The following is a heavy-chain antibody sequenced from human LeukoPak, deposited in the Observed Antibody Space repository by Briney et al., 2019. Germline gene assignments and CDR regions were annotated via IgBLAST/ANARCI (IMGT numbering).Heavy chain of an antibody. Sequence: GGSLRLSCAASGFTFSSYWMHWVRQAPGKGLVWVSRINSDGSTTSYADSVMGRFTISRDNAKNTLYLQMNSLIAEDTAVYYCARVIYSGWEGELSDWGQGTLVTVSS. V-gene: IGHV3-74*01. D-gene: IGHD6-19*01. CDR2: INSDGSTT. CDR3: ARVIYSGWEGELSD. J-gene: IGHJ4*02. CDR1: GFTFSSYW.